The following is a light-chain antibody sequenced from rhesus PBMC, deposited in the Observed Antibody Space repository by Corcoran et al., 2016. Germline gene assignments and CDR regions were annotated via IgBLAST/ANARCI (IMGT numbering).Light chain of an antibody. J-gene: IGKJ4*01. V-gene: IGKV3-35*01. Sequence: EIVMTQSPATLSLSPGETATLSCRASQSVSSYVAWYQQKPGPAPRLLIYGASSRATGIPDRFRGSGSGTDFTLTISSLEPDEVGVYYGQQESNWKLTFGGGTKVEIK. CDR1: QSVSSY. CDR2: GAS. CDR3: QQESNWKLT.